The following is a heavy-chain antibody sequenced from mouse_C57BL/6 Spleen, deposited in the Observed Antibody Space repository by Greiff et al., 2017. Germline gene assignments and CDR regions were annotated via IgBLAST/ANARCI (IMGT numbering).Heavy chain of an antibody. CDR3: AMKNGYPYYFDY. J-gene: IGHJ2*01. D-gene: IGHD2-2*01. CDR2: IHPSDSDT. Sequence: QVQLKQPGAELVKPGASVKVSCKASGYTFTSYWMHWVKQRPGQGLEWIGRIHPSDSDTNYNQKFKGKATLTVDKSSSTAYMQLSSLTSEDSAVYYCAMKNGYPYYFDYWGQGTTLTVSS. CDR1: GYTFTSYW. V-gene: IGHV1-74*01.